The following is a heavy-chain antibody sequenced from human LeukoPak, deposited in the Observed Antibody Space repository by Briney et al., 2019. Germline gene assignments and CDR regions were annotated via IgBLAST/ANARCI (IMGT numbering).Heavy chain of an antibody. CDR3: SRITTNGYFEY. D-gene: IGHD1-1*01. J-gene: IGHJ4*02. Sequence: GGSLRLSCAASRLKFDDYAMHWVRQAPGKGLEWVSSITWNSNHEDYADSVKGRFTISRDNAKNSLYLQMNSLRAEDTAVYFCSRITTNGYFEYWGQGALVTVSS. V-gene: IGHV3-9*01. CDR1: RLKFDDYA. CDR2: ITWNSNHE.